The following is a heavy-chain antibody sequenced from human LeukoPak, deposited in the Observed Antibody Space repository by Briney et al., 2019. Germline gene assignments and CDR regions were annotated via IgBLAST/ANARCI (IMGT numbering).Heavy chain of an antibody. CDR1: GGSFSSYS. Sequence: GASVKVSCKSSGGSFSSYSVSWVRQAPGQGLEWMGAIIPLLGTVNYAQRFQGRLTFSADESTNTVFMELSSLSSEDTAVYYCAKPLRAPYYYGVDVWGQGTTVTVSS. V-gene: IGHV1-69*13. CDR2: IIPLLGTV. CDR3: AKPLRAPYYYGVDV. J-gene: IGHJ6*02.